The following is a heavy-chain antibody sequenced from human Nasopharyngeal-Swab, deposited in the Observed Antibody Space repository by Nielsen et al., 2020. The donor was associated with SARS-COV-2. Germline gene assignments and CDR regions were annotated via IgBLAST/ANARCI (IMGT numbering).Heavy chain of an antibody. Sequence: GGSLRLSCAASRLTVSSNYMSWVRQAPGKGLEWVSVIDSGGSTYYADSVKGRFTISRDNSKNTLYLQMNSLRAEDTAVYYCARESYGMDVWGQGTTVTVSS. CDR1: RLTVSSNY. V-gene: IGHV3-53*01. CDR2: IDSGGST. J-gene: IGHJ6*02. CDR3: ARESYGMDV.